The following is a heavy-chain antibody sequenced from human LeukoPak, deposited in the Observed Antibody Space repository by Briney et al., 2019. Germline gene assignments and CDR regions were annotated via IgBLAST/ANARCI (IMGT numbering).Heavy chain of an antibody. D-gene: IGHD5-18*01. CDR3: ARVNSYGYYYYYGMDV. CDR2: INPSGGRT. Sequence: ASVKVSCKASGYTFTSYYIHWVRQAPGQGLEWVGVINPSGGRTTYAQKFRGRVTMTRDTSTSTVYMELSSLRSDDTAVYYCARVNSYGYYYYYGMDVWGQGTTVTVSS. V-gene: IGHV1-46*01. CDR1: GYTFTSYY. J-gene: IGHJ6*02.